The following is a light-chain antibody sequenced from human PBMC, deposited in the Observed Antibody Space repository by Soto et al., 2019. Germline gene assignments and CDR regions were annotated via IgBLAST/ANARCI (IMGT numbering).Light chain of an antibody. Sequence: DIQMTQSPSSLSASVGDRVTITCQASQDITSYLNWYQHKPGKAPKLLIYDASILEAGVPPRFSGSGSGTDFTLTISILQLEDVATYYCQHCDYLPIFGPGTTLDFK. CDR1: QDITSY. J-gene: IGKJ3*01. CDR2: DAS. V-gene: IGKV1-33*01. CDR3: QHCDYLPI.